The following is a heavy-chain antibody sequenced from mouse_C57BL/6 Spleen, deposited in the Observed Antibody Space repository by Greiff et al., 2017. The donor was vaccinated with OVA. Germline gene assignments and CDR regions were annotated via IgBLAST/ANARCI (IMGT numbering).Heavy chain of an antibody. CDR3: AIFYYGSHYAMDY. V-gene: IGHV1-50*01. Sequence: VQLQQPGAELVKPGASVKLSCKASGYTFTSYWMQWVKQRPGQGLEWIGEIDPSDSYTNYNQKVKGKATLTVDTSSSTAYMQLSRLTSEDSAVYYCAIFYYGSHYAMDYWGQGTSVTVSS. J-gene: IGHJ4*01. CDR1: GYTFTSYW. CDR2: IDPSDSYT. D-gene: IGHD1-1*01.